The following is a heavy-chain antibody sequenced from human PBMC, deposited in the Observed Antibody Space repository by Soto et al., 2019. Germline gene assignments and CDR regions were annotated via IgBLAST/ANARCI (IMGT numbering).Heavy chain of an antibody. J-gene: IGHJ3*02. D-gene: IGHD4-17*01. CDR2: ISSSSSYI. CDR1: GFTFSSYS. CDR3: ARDLMTTVTTDAFDI. Sequence: GGSLRLSCAASGFTFSSYSMNWVRQAPGKGLEWVSSISSSSSYIYYADSVKGRFTISRDNAKNSLYLQMNSLRAEDTAVYYCARDLMTTVTTDAFDIWGQGTMVTGSS. V-gene: IGHV3-21*01.